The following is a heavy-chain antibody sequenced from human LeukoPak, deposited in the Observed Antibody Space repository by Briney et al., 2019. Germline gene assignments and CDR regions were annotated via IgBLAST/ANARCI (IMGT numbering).Heavy chain of an antibody. CDR1: GYTFTNYW. CDR3: ARRWYFGSEKYYAFDY. V-gene: IGHV5-51*01. CDR2: IYPGDSDT. Sequence: GESLKISCQASGYTFTNYWIGWVRQMPGKGLEWMGIIYPGDSDTRYSPSFQGQVTISADKSISAAYPQWNSLKASDTAMYYCARRWYFGSEKYYAFDYWGQGTLVTVSS. D-gene: IGHD3-10*01. J-gene: IGHJ4*02.